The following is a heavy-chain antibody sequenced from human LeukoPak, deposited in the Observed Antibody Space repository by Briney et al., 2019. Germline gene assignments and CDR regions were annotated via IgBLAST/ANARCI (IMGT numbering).Heavy chain of an antibody. V-gene: IGHV1-2*02. J-gene: IGHJ4*02. CDR3: ARGDGLLWFGESHFDY. CDR1: GYIFTGYY. D-gene: IGHD3-10*01. CDR2: INCNSGDT. Sequence: GASVKVSCTASGYIFTGYYMHWVRQAPGQGLEWMGWINCNSGDTNYAQRFQGRVTMTRDTSISTAYMELSRLRSDDTAVYYCARGDGLLWFGESHFDYWGQGTLVTVSS.